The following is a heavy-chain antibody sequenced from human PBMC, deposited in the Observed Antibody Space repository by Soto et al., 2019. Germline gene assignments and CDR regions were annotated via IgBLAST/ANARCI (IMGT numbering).Heavy chain of an antibody. CDR2: IIPIFGTA. CDR1: GGTFSSYA. Sequence: SVKVSCKASGGTFSSYAISWVRQAPGQGLEWMGGIIPIFGTANYAQKFQGRVTITADESTSTAYMELSSLRSEDTAVYYCARGGHPIYYYYGMDVWGQGTTVTVSS. CDR3: ARGGHPIYYYYGMDV. V-gene: IGHV1-69*13. J-gene: IGHJ6*02. D-gene: IGHD5-12*01.